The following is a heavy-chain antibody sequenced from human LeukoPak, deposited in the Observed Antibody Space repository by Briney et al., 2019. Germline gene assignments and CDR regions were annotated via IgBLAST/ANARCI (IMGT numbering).Heavy chain of an antibody. CDR3: AKEGSYDALDI. D-gene: IGHD1-26*01. CDR2: ISSSATNI. J-gene: IGHJ3*02. CDR1: GFSFSSYE. Sequence: GGSLRLSCAASGFSFSSYEMNWVRLAPGKGLEWVSHISSSATNIYYADSVKGRFTISIDNAKNSLYLQTNSLRAEDTAVYYCAKEGSYDALDIWGQGTMVTVSS. V-gene: IGHV3-48*03.